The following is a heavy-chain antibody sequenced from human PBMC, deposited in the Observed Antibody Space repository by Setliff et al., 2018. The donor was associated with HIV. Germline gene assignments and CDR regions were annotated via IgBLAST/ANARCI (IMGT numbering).Heavy chain of an antibody. CDR1: GYTFLNYD. V-gene: IGHV1-18*01. J-gene: IGHJ3*02. CDR2: ISAYNGNT. D-gene: IGHD2-8*01. Sequence: ASVKVSCKSLGYTFLNYDIFWVRQATGQGLEWMGWISAYNGNTNYAQKLQGRVTMTTDTSTSTAYMELRSLRSDDTAVYYCATKLHCTNGVCLDAFDIWGQGTMVTVSS. CDR3: ATKLHCTNGVCLDAFDI.